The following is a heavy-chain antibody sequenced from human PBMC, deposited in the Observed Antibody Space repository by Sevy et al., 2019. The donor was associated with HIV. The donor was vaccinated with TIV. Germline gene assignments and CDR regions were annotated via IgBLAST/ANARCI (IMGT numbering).Heavy chain of an antibody. Sequence: GGSLRLSCAASGFTFSSYAMSWVRQAPGKGLEWVSAISGSGGSTYYADSVKGRFTISRDNSKNTLYLQMNSLRAEDTAVYYCAKDLQTGTTGEEHDAFDIWGQGTMVTVSS. D-gene: IGHD4-17*01. CDR3: AKDLQTGTTGEEHDAFDI. V-gene: IGHV3-23*01. CDR2: ISGSGGST. J-gene: IGHJ3*02. CDR1: GFTFSSYA.